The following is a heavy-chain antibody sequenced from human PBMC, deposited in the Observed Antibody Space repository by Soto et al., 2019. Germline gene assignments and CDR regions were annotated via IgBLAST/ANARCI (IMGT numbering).Heavy chain of an antibody. V-gene: IGHV3-30*18. CDR2: ISYDGTNK. D-gene: IGHD6-19*01. CDR1: GFTFSTYG. J-gene: IGHJ4*02. Sequence: QVKLVQSGGGEVQPGRSLRLSCAASGFTFSTYGMHWVRQAPGKGLEWVALISYDGTNKYYGDSVKGRFTISRDNSKNTVYLQMNSLRAEDTAVYYCAKQFVTGWYYFDPWGQGTLVTVSS. CDR3: AKQFVTGWYYFDP.